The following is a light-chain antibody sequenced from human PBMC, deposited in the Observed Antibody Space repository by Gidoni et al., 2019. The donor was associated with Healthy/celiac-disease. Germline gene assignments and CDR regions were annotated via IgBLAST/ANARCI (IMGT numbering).Light chain of an antibody. CDR1: SPNIGSNT. CDR2: SNN. J-gene: IGLJ3*02. Sequence: QPVLTQPPPASGTPGQRVTIPCSGSSPNIGSNTVNWYQQLPGTAPKLLIYSNNQRPSGVPARFSGSTSGPSASLAISGLQSEDEADYYCAAWDDSLNGWVFGGGTKLTVL. V-gene: IGLV1-44*01. CDR3: AAWDDSLNGWV.